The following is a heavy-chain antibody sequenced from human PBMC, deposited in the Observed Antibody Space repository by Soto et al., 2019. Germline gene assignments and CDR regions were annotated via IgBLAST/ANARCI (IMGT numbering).Heavy chain of an antibody. CDR1: GGTLSSYA. D-gene: IGHD4-17*01. Sequence: GASVKVSCKASGGTLSSYAISWVRQAPGQGLEWMGGIIPIFGTANYAQKFQGRVTITADESTSTAYMELSSLRSEDTAVYYCARGSSHDYDAFDIWGQGTMVTVSS. CDR3: ARGSSHDYDAFDI. CDR2: IIPIFGTA. J-gene: IGHJ3*02. V-gene: IGHV1-69*13.